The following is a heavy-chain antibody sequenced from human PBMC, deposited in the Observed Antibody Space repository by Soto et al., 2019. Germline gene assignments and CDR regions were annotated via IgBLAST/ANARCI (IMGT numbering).Heavy chain of an antibody. CDR3: AITPTTQCYFFYGMDV. Sequence: GASVKVSCKASGGTFSSYAISWVRQAPGQGLEWMGGIIPIFGTANYAQKFQGRVTMTADESTSTAYMELSSLRSEDTAVYYCAITPTTQCYFFYGMDVWGQGTTVTVSS. J-gene: IGHJ6*02. CDR2: IIPIFGTA. CDR1: GGTFSSYA. V-gene: IGHV1-69*13.